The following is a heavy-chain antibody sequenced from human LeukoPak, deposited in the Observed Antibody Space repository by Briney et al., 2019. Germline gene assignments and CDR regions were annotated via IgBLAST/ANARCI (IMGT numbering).Heavy chain of an antibody. J-gene: IGHJ4*02. D-gene: IGHD1-26*01. CDR2: ISGSGEST. CDR1: GITLRNYA. Sequence: PGGSLRLSCAASGITLRNYAMTWVRQAPGKGLQWVSVISGSGESTYYADSVRDRFTISRDNSKNTVYLEMNSLRAEDTAVYYCARDLGYYRADYWGQGTLVTVSS. CDR3: ARDLGYYRADY. V-gene: IGHV3-23*01.